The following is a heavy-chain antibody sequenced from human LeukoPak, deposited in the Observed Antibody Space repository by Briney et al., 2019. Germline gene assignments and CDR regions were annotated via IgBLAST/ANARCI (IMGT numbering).Heavy chain of an antibody. CDR1: GYSISSGYY. V-gene: IGHV4-38-2*02. J-gene: IGHJ5*02. D-gene: IGHD3-10*01. Sequence: MTSETLSLTCTVSGYSISSGYYWGWIRQPPGKGLEWIGSIYYSGSTYYNPSLKSRVTISVDTSKNQFSLKLSSVTAADTAVYYCARGGESGNWFDPWGQGTLVTVSS. CDR2: IYYSGST. CDR3: ARGGESGNWFDP.